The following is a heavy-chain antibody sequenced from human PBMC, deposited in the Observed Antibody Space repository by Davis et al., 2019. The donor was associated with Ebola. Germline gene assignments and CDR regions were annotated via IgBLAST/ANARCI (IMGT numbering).Heavy chain of an antibody. J-gene: IGHJ6*04. CDR1: GGSISNYY. D-gene: IGHD5-24*01. CDR3: ARDGGYNNYYYYGMDV. CDR2: IYYSGRA. V-gene: IGHV4-59*01. Sequence: MPSETLSLTCTVSGGSISNYYWSWIRQPPGKGLEWIGYIYYSGRANYNPSLKSRVTISVETSKNQFSLKVRSVTAADTAVYYCARDGGYNNYYYYGMDVWGKGTTVTVSS.